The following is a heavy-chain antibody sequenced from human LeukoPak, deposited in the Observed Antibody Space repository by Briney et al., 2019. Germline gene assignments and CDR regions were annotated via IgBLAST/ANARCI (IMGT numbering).Heavy chain of an antibody. CDR3: ARGLGLRCPLDY. J-gene: IGHJ4*02. CDR1: GFTFSSYA. D-gene: IGHD5-12*01. CDR2: ISSNGGST. Sequence: GGSLRLSCAASGFTFSSYAIHRVRQAPGKGLEYVSAISSNGGSTYYANSVKGRFTTSRDNSKNTLYLQMGSLRAEDMAVYYCARGLGLRCPLDYWGQGTLVTVSS. V-gene: IGHV3-64*01.